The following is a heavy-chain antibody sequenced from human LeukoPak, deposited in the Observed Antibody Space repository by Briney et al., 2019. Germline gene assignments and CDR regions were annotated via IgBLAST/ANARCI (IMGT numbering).Heavy chain of an antibody. CDR2: ISWDGGST. Sequence: PGGSLRLSCAASGFTFDDYTMHWVRQAPGKGLEWVSLISWDGGSTYYADSVKGRFTISRDNSKNSLYLQMNSLRTEDTALYYCAKDKRYFDWSDGMDVWGQGTTVTVSS. CDR1: GFTFDDYT. V-gene: IGHV3-43*01. D-gene: IGHD3-9*01. CDR3: AKDKRYFDWSDGMDV. J-gene: IGHJ6*02.